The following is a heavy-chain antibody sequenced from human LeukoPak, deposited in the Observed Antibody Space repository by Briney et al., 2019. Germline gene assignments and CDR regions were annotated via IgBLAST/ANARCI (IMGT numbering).Heavy chain of an antibody. Sequence: PGGSLRLSCAASGFTFSSYWMSWVRQAPGKGLEWVANIKQDGSEKYYVDSVKGRFTISRDNAKNSLYLQMNSLRAEDTAVYYCARDLSYDYVWGIWFDPWGQGTLVTVSS. D-gene: IGHD3-16*01. V-gene: IGHV3-7*01. CDR1: GFTFSSYW. CDR2: IKQDGSEK. J-gene: IGHJ5*02. CDR3: ARDLSYDYVWGIWFDP.